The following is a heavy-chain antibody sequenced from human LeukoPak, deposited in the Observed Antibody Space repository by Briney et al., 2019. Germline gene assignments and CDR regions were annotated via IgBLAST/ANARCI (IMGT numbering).Heavy chain of an antibody. CDR3: ARGPTISETGYFDY. D-gene: IGHD1-1*01. V-gene: IGHV4-34*01. CDR2: INHRGDT. Sequence: PSETLSLTCAVYGGSFSRYYWSWIRQSPGKGLEWIAEINHRGDTNYNPSVRSRVTISVDTSKNQFSLKVTSLTAADTAVYFCARGPTISETGYFDYWGQGTLVTVSS. J-gene: IGHJ4*03. CDR1: GGSFSRYY.